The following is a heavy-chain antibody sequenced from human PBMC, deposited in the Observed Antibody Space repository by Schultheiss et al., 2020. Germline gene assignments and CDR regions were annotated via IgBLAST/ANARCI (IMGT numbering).Heavy chain of an antibody. CDR1: GGSFSGYY. CDR3: ARQGTTGTPPFDY. D-gene: IGHD1-1*01. Sequence: SETLSLTCGVYGGSFSGYYWRWIRQPPGKGLKWIGEMNHSGSTNYNPSLKSRVTISVDTSKNQFSLKLSSVTAADTAVYYCARQGTTGTPPFDYWGQGTLVNVSS. V-gene: IGHV4-34*01. J-gene: IGHJ4*02. CDR2: MNHSGST.